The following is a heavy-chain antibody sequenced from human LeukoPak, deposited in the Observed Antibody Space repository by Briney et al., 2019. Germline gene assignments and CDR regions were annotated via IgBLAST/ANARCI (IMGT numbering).Heavy chain of an antibody. CDR3: ARVLVSIAGFDH. CDR1: GDSISSYY. CDR2: IYYGGSS. V-gene: IGHV4-59*01. D-gene: IGHD2/OR15-2a*01. J-gene: IGHJ4*02. Sequence: SETLSLTCTVSGDSISSYYWTWIRHPPGKGLEWIGYIYYGGSSNYNPSLKSRLTTSVDTSKNQFSLKLSSVTAADTAMYYCARVLVSIAGFDHWGQGALVTVSS.